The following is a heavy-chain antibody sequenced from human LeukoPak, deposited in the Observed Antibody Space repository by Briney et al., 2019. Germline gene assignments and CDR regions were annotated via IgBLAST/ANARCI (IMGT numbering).Heavy chain of an antibody. CDR3: ARVVVVAATVDY. CDR2: IIPIFGTA. J-gene: IGHJ4*02. D-gene: IGHD2-15*01. CDR1: GGTFSSYA. Sequence: ASVKVSCKASGGTFSSYAISWVRQAPGQGLEWMGRIIPIFGTANYAQKLQGRVTMTTDTSTSTAYMELRSLRSDDTAVYYCARVVVVAATVDYWGQGTLVTVSS. V-gene: IGHV1-69*05.